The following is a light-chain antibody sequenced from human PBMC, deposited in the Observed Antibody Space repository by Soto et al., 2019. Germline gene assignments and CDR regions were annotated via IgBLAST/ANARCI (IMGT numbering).Light chain of an antibody. CDR1: QGIRID. Sequence: DIQMTQSPSSLSASVGDRVTITCRASQGIRIDLGWFQQRPGKAPKRLIYGASSLQSGVPSRFSGSGSGTDFTLTISSLEPEDFALYYCQQRSNWPITFGQGTRLEIK. CDR2: GAS. CDR3: QQRSNWPIT. V-gene: IGKV1-17*01. J-gene: IGKJ5*01.